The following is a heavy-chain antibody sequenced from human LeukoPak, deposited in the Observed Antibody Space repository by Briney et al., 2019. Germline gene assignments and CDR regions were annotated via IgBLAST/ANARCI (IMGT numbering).Heavy chain of an antibody. D-gene: IGHD2-15*01. CDR1: GYTFTGYY. V-gene: IGHV1-46*01. CDR3: ARNPTSYCSGGSCYWDQFDY. CDR2: INPSGGST. J-gene: IGHJ4*02. Sequence: ASVKVSCKASGYTFTGYYMHWVRQAPGQGLEWMGIINPSGGSTSYAQKFQGRVTMTRDTSTSTVYMELSSLRSEDTAVYYCARNPTSYCSGGSCYWDQFDYWGQGALVTVSS.